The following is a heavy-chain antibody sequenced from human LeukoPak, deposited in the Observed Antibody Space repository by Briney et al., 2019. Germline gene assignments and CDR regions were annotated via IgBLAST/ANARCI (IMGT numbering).Heavy chain of an antibody. CDR1: GFTVSSNY. J-gene: IGHJ4*02. D-gene: IGHD1-26*01. CDR2: IYSGGST. Sequence: PGGSLRLSCAASGFTVSSNYMSWVRQAPGKGLEWVSVIYSGGSTYYADSVKGRFTISRDNSKNTLYLQMNSLRAEDTAVYYCARDLSSGSYYFDYWGQGTLVTVAS. CDR3: ARDLSSGSYYFDY. V-gene: IGHV3-66*01.